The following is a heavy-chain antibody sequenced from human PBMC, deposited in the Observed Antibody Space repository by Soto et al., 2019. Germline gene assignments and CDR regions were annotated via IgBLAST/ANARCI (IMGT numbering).Heavy chain of an antibody. V-gene: IGHV4-31*03. J-gene: IGHJ5*02. D-gene: IGHD1-7*01. CDR2: IYYSGST. CDR3: ARGHNWNYDGWFDP. Sequence: PSETLSLTCTVSGGSISSGGYYWSWIRQHPGKGLEWIGYIYYSGSTHYNPSLKSRVTISVDTSKNQFSLKLSSVTAADTAVYYCARGHNWNYDGWFDPWGQGTLVTVSS. CDR1: GGSISSGGYY.